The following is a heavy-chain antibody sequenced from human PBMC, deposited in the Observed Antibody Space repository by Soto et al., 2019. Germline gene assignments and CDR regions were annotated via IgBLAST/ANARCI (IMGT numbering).Heavy chain of an antibody. D-gene: IGHD2-2*01. CDR3: ARAGRLTGRIVVVPAAPLDY. Sequence: QVQLVQSGAEVKKPGASVKVSCKASGYTFTGYYMHWVRQAPGQGLEWMGWINPNSGGTNYAQKFQGWVTMTRDTSISTAYMELSRLRSDDTAVYYGARAGRLTGRIVVVPAAPLDYWGQGTLVTVSS. V-gene: IGHV1-2*04. CDR2: INPNSGGT. J-gene: IGHJ4*02. CDR1: GYTFTGYY.